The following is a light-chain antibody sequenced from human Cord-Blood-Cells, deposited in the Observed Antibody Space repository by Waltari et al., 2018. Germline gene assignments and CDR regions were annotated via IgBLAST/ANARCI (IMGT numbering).Light chain of an antibody. J-gene: IGKJ1*01. CDR1: QSVSSN. V-gene: IGKV3-15*01. CDR3: QQYNNWPRT. Sequence: EIVITHPPATLSVSPGERPSLSCWASQSVSSNLAWYQQKPGQAPRLLIYGASTRATGIPARFSGSGSGTEFTLTISSLQSEDVAVYYCQQYNNWPRTFGQGTKVEIK. CDR2: GAS.